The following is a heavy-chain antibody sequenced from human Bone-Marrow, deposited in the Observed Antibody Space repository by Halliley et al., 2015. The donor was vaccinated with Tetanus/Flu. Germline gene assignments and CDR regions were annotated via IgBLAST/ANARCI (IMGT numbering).Heavy chain of an antibody. CDR2: TYYKSKWYN. V-gene: IGHV6-1*01. D-gene: IGHD3-10*01. J-gene: IGHJ4*02. CDR3: ARDRGLLFDF. CDR1: GDSVSSDTAA. Sequence: TLSLTCGISGDSVSSDTAAWNWIRQSPSRGLEWLGRTYYKSKWYNDYAVSVKGRITINSDTSKNQFSLHLNSMTPEDTAVYYCARDRGLLFDFWGQGILVPVSS.